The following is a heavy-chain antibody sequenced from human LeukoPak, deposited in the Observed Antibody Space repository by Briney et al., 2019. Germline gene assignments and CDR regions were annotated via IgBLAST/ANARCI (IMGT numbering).Heavy chain of an antibody. CDR1: GYSISSGYY. J-gene: IGHJ3*02. V-gene: IGHV4-38-2*02. Sequence: SETLSLTCTVSGYSISSGYYWGWIRQPPGKGLERIGSIYHSGSTYYNPSLKSRVTISVDTSKNQFSLKLSSVTAADTAVYYCARDRFAFDIWGQGTMVTVSS. CDR2: IYHSGST. CDR3: ARDRFAFDI.